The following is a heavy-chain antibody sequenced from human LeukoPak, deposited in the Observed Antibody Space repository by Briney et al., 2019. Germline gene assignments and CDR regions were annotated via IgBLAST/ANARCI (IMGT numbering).Heavy chain of an antibody. Sequence: GGSLRLSCATSGFNFNDYAMHWVRQAPGKGLEWAAVIWYDGNNKYYADSVKGRSTISRDNSKNTLYLQINSLRVDDTAVYYCARQRDDSFDLWGQGTMVTVSS. CDR2: IWYDGNNK. J-gene: IGHJ3*01. CDR3: ARQRDDSFDL. CDR1: GFNFNDYA. V-gene: IGHV3-33*08.